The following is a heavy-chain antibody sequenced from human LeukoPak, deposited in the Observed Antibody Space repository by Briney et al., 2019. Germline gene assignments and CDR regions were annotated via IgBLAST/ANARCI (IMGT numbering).Heavy chain of an antibody. CDR1: GASVSSGSYY. CDR2: VYNSGST. Sequence: SETLSLTCNVSGASVSSGSYYWSWIRQPPGKGLEWLGYVYNSGSTDYNPSLKSRVTISADTSKNQFSLKLSSVTAADTAVYYCVRDRELFYWGQGTLVTVSS. V-gene: IGHV4-61*01. J-gene: IGHJ4*02. D-gene: IGHD1-7*01. CDR3: VRDRELFY.